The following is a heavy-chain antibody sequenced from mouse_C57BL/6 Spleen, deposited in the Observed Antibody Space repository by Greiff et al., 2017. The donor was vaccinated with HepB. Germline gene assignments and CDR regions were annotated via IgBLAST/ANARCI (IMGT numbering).Heavy chain of an antibody. CDR1: GYTFTSYW. J-gene: IGHJ3*01. CDR2: IDPSDSYT. Sequence: VQLQQPGAELVRPGTSVKLSCKASGYTFTSYWMHWVKQRPGQGLEWIGVIDPSDSYTNYNQKFKGKATLTVDTSSSTAYMQLSSLTSEDSAVYYCASQGGDGYSWFAYWGQGTLVTVSA. D-gene: IGHD2-3*01. V-gene: IGHV1-59*01. CDR3: ASQGGDGYSWFAY.